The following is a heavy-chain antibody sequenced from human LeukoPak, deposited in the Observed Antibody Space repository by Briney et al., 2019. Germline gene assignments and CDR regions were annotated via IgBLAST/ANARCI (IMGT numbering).Heavy chain of an antibody. Sequence: PGGALRLSCAASGFTFSSYNMNWVRQAPGKGLEWVSSIYSSSSSYIYYADSVKGRFTISRDNAKNSLYLQMNSLRAEDTAVYYCARRGPKYYMDVWGKGTTVTVSS. J-gene: IGHJ6*03. D-gene: IGHD3/OR15-3a*01. CDR1: GFTFSSYN. CDR3: ARRGPKYYMDV. V-gene: IGHV3-21*01. CDR2: IYSSSSSYI.